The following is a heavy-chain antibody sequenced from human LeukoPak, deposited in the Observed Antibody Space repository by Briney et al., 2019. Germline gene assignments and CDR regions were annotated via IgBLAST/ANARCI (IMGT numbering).Heavy chain of an antibody. CDR1: RFTFSDYD. CDR2: ITTSGNTV. V-gene: IGHV3-11*01. Sequence: GSLRLSCAASRFTFSDYDMSWIRQAPGKGLDWVSYITTSGNTVYYADSVKGRFTISRDNAKNSFFLQMNSLRAEDTAVYYCAIFADRGVQLWVLVYWGQGTLVTVSS. D-gene: IGHD5-18*01. J-gene: IGHJ4*02. CDR3: AIFADRGVQLWVLVY.